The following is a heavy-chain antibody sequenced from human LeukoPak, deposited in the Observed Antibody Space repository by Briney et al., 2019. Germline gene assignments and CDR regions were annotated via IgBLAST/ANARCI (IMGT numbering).Heavy chain of an antibody. V-gene: IGHV3-23*01. CDR3: ARTVAAWYFDY. D-gene: IGHD6-19*01. Sequence: GGSLRLSCTASGFTFSTFVMSWVRQAPGKGLEWVSVIRGGGDSANYADSVKGRFTISRDNSKNTLYLQMNSLRAEDTAVYYCARTVAAWYFDYWGQGTLVTVSS. CDR2: IRGGGDSA. J-gene: IGHJ4*02. CDR1: GFTFSTFV.